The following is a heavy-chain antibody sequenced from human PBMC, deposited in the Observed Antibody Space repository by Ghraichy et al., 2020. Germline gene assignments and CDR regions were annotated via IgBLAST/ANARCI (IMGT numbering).Heavy chain of an antibody. D-gene: IGHD3-10*01. CDR3: ARDSGRGYGMDV. Sequence: GESLNISCVASEFNLINYHMDWVRQAPGKGLEWVSYISHENSAIYYADSVRGRFTISRDNARNTLYLQMNSLRDDDTAVYYCARDSGRGYGMDVWGKGTTVIFSS. V-gene: IGHV3-48*02. CDR1: EFNLINYH. CDR2: ISHENSAI. J-gene: IGHJ6*04.